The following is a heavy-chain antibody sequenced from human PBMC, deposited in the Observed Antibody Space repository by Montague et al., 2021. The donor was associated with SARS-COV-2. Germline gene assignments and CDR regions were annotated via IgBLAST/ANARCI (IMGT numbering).Heavy chain of an antibody. CDR3: ARKMDSSFDV. CDR1: GDSLPSASHS. D-gene: IGHD2-2*03. V-gene: IGHV6-1*01. CDR2: TYYRSKWYN. Sequence: DSPGDSLPSASHSWHWIRSSPSSGLELLASTYYRSKWYNDSAPSVSGRATVKPDTSRNQFSLHLDSVTPEDTALYFCARKMDSSFDVWGKGTMVIVSS. J-gene: IGHJ3*01.